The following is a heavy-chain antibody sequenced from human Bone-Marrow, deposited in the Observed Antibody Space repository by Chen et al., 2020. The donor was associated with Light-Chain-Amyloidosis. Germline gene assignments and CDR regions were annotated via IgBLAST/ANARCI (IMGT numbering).Heavy chain of an antibody. J-gene: IGHJ3*02. CDR1: GSTFEDYA. D-gene: IGHD6-6*01. CDR3: AKDPLHSSSGAFDI. Sequence: EVQLVESGGGLLQPGRSLRPSCEASGSTFEDYAMHWVRQAPGKGLEWVSGISWNSGSIGYADSVKGRFTISRDNAKNSLYLQMNSLRAEDMALYYCAKDPLHSSSGAFDIWGQGTMVTVSS. CDR2: ISWNSGSI. V-gene: IGHV3-9*03.